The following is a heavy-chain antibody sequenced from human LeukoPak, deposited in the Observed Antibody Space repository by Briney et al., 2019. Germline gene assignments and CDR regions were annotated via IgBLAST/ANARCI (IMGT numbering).Heavy chain of an antibody. Sequence: SETLSLTCIVSGASVITDDYYWGWVRQPPGKGLEWLGSSYRIPPLKSRVTISVDTSRDQFSLGLRSVTAADTALYFCARVFGLYQEAMDVWGPGTPVPVSS. CDR3: ARVFGLYQEAMDV. CDR2: S. V-gene: IGHV4-39*07. J-gene: IGHJ6*02. D-gene: IGHD3/OR15-3a*01. CDR1: GASVITDDYY.